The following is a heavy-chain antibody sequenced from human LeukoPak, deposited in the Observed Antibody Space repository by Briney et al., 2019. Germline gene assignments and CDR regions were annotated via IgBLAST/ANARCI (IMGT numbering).Heavy chain of an antibody. D-gene: IGHD6-13*01. Sequence: QPGRSLRLSCTASGFTFSSYGMHWVRQAPGKGLEWVAVISYDGSNKYYADSVKGRFTISRDNSKNTLYLQMNSLRAEDTAVYYCAKDRDIAAAGYFFDYWGQGTLVTVSS. CDR2: ISYDGSNK. J-gene: IGHJ4*02. CDR3: AKDRDIAAAGYFFDY. V-gene: IGHV3-30*18. CDR1: GFTFSSYG.